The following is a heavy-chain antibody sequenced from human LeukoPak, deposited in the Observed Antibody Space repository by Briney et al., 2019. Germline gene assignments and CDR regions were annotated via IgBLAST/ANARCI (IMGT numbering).Heavy chain of an antibody. V-gene: IGHV3-11*04. D-gene: IGHD1-7*01. CDR2: ISSSGDTI. J-gene: IGHJ4*02. Sequence: PGGSLRLSCLASGFTFSDYYMSWIRQAPGKGLEWVSYISSSGDTIYYADSVKGRFTISRDNAKNSLYLQMNSLRVEDTAVYYCARAHNWKYGTFDYWGQGTLVTVSS. CDR3: ARAHNWKYGTFDY. CDR1: GFTFSDYY.